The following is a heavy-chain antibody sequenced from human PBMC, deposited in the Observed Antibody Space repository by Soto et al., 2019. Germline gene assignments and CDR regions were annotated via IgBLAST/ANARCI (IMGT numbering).Heavy chain of an antibody. J-gene: IGHJ4*02. Sequence: PGGSLRLSCAASGFTFSSYWMSWVRQAPGKGLEWVANIKQDGSEKYYVDSVKGRFTISRDNAKNSLYLQMNSLRAEDTAVYYCARDIGDGSVPKYFAYWGQGTPVTVSS. CDR3: ARDIGDGSVPKYFAY. CDR1: GFTFSSYW. D-gene: IGHD3-10*01. CDR2: IKQDGSEK. V-gene: IGHV3-7*03.